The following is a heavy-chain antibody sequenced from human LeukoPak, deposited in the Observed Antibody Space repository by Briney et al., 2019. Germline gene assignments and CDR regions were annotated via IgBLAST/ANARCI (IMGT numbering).Heavy chain of an antibody. J-gene: IGHJ5*02. D-gene: IGHD3-10*01. CDR2: MFYSGST. Sequence: PSETLSLTCTVSGGSISSHFWSWLRQPPGKGLEWIGYMFYSGSTNYNPSLKSRVTISVDASKNQFSLKLTSVSAADTAVYYCARDRAPVTMIRGAPGGFDPWGQGTLVTVSS. V-gene: IGHV4-59*11. CDR3: ARDRAPVTMIRGAPGGFDP. CDR1: GGSISSHF.